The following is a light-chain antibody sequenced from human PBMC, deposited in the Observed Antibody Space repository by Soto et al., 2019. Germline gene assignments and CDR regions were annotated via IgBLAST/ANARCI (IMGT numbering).Light chain of an antibody. J-gene: IGLJ2*01. CDR1: SCNVGGYND. Sequence: QSALTQPASVSGSPGQSVTISCTGTSCNVGGYNDVSWYQQHPGKAPKLMIYEVSNRPSGVSNRFSGSKAGNTASLTISGLQDEEEADYYCSSYTSSSIVVFGGGTKLTVL. V-gene: IGLV2-14*01. CDR3: SSYTSSSIVV. CDR2: EVS.